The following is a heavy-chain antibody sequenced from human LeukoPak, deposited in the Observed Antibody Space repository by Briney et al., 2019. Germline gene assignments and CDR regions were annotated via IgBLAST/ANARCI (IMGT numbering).Heavy chain of an antibody. V-gene: IGHV1-2*02. D-gene: IGHD2-15*01. Sequence: ASVKVSCKASGYTFTGYYMHWVRQAPGQGLEWMGWINPNSGGTNYAQKFQGRVTMTRDTSIRTAYMELSRLRSDDTAVYYCARPKLVAATPFDYWGQGTLVTVSS. J-gene: IGHJ4*02. CDR2: INPNSGGT. CDR1: GYTFTGYY. CDR3: ARPKLVAATPFDY.